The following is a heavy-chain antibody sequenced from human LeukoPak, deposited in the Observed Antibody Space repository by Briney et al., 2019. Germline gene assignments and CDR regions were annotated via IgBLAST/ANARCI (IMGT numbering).Heavy chain of an antibody. CDR1: GFTVSRNY. Sequence: GGSLRLSCVASGFTVSRNYMSWVRQAPGKGLEWVSVIYMAGSTYYADSVKGRFTISRDNSKNSLYLQMNTVRAEDTAVYYCVKGPRPDITVAHTVENWGQGTLVTVSS. CDR2: IYMAGST. V-gene: IGHV3-66*01. D-gene: IGHD6-19*01. J-gene: IGHJ4*02. CDR3: VKGPRPDITVAHTVEN.